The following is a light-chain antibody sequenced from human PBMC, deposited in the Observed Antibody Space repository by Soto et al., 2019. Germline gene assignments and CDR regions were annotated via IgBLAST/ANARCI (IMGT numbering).Light chain of an antibody. CDR1: RSVRSY. J-gene: IGKJ5*01. V-gene: IGKV3-11*01. CDR3: QQRYAWPPIT. CDR2: DAS. Sequence: EIVLTQSPATLSLSPGERATLSCRASRSVRSYLAWYQQKPGQAPRLLSYDASNRAAGIPARFSGSGSETDFTLTISNLEPEDFAVYYCQQRYAWPPITFGQGTRLETK.